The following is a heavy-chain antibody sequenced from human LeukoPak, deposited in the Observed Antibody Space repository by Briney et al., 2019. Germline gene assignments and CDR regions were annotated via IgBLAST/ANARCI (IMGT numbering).Heavy chain of an antibody. J-gene: IGHJ6*03. V-gene: IGHV1-69*06. D-gene: IGHD7-27*01. CDR2: IIPIFGTA. CDR3: ARDTGEEAYYYYMDV. Sequence: EASVKVSCKASGGTFSSYAISWVRQAPGQGLEWMGGIIPIFGTANYAQKFQGRVTITADKSTSTAYMELSSLRSEDTAVYYCARDTGEEAYYYYMDVWGKGTTVTVSS. CDR1: GGTFSSYA.